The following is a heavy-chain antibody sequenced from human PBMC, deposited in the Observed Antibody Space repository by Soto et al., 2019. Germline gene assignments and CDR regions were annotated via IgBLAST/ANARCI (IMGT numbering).Heavy chain of an antibody. J-gene: IGHJ6*02. CDR1: GFTFSSYS. Sequence: GGSLRLSCAASGFTFSSYSMNRVRQAPGKGLEWVSYISSSSSTIYYADSVKGRFTISGDNAKNSLYLQMNSLRDEDTAVYYCARDQQQLGDYYYYGMDVWGQGTTVTVSS. V-gene: IGHV3-48*02. CDR3: ARDQQQLGDYYYYGMDV. D-gene: IGHD6-13*01. CDR2: ISSSSSTI.